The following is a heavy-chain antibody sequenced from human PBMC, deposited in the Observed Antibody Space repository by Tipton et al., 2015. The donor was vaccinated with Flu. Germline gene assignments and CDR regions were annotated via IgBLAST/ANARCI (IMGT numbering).Heavy chain of an antibody. CDR3: AREFCSGGSCSDAFDL. CDR1: GFTFNSYE. D-gene: IGHD2-15*01. J-gene: IGHJ3*01. CDR2: ISDVNRI. V-gene: IGHV3-48*03. Sequence: QLVQSGGGLVQPGGSLRLSCAASGFTFNSYEMDWVRQAPGKGLEWISYISDVNRIHYADSVKGRFTISRDNAKKSLYLQMNSLRAEDTAVYYCAREFCSGGSCSDAFDLWGQGTMVTVSS.